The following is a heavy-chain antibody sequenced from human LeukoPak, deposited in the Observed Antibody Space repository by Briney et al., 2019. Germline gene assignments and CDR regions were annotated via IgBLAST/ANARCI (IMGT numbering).Heavy chain of an antibody. D-gene: IGHD5-24*01. CDR1: GGSISSISYY. CDR3: ARHPSGRMWLQQGGWFDP. J-gene: IGHJ5*02. Sequence: PSETLSLTCTVSGGSISSISYYWGWIRQPPGKGLEWIGSMYHNGSTYYNPSLKSRVTISVDTSKNQFSLKLTSVAAADTAVYYCARHPSGRMWLQQGGWFDPWGQGTLVTVSS. CDR2: MYHNGST. V-gene: IGHV4-39*01.